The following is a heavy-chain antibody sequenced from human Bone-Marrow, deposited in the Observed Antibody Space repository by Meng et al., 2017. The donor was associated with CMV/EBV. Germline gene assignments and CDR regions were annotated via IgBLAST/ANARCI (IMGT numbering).Heavy chain of an antibody. D-gene: IGHD3-9*01. CDR2: IIPILGIA. Sequence: SVKVSCKASGGTFSSYAISWVRQAPGQGLEWMGGIIPILGIANYAQKFQGRVTITADKSTSTAYMELSSLRSEDTAVYYCARGTRDPYDILTGYYSFPLDYWGQGTLVTGS. CDR3: ARGTRDPYDILTGYYSFPLDY. V-gene: IGHV1-69*10. CDR1: GGTFSSYA. J-gene: IGHJ4*02.